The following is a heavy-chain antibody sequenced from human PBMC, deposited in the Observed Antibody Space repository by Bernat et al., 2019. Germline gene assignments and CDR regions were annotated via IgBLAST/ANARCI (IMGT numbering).Heavy chain of an antibody. D-gene: IGHD6-19*01. CDR3: ARRGKSIAVAGLVDY. CDR2: IYYSGST. CDR1: GGSISSSSYY. V-gene: IGHV4-39*01. Sequence: QLQLQESGPGLVKPSETLSLTCTVSGGSISSSSYYWGWIRQPPGKGLEWIGSIYYSGSTYYNPSLKSRVTISVDTSKNQFSLKLSSVTAADTAVYYCARRGKSIAVAGLVDYCGQGTLVTVSS. J-gene: IGHJ4*02.